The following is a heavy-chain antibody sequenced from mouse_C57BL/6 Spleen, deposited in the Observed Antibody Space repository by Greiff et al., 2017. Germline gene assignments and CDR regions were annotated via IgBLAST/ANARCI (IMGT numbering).Heavy chain of an antibody. D-gene: IGHD4-1*01. V-gene: IGHV5-4*03. CDR3: ARGLGPHFGY. Sequence: EVKLVESGGGLVKPGGSLKLSCAASGFTFSSYAMSWVRQTPEKRLEWVATISAGGSYTYYPDNVKGRFTISRDNAKNNLYLQMSHLTSEDTAMYYCARGLGPHFGYWGQGTTLTVSS. CDR2: ISAGGSYT. J-gene: IGHJ2*01. CDR1: GFTFSSYA.